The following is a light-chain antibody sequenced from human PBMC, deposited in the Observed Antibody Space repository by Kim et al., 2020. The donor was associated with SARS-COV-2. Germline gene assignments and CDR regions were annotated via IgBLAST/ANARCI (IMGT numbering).Light chain of an antibody. J-gene: IGKJ4*01. Sequence: ASAPGGITTPSRRASQSGNSSDWAWYRQKPGQAPRLFSDGASSRATGIRDRVSGSGSEIDFTISSSKLEPEDIAVYYWQENGRLSFGGGTKVDIK. V-gene: IGKV3-20*01. CDR2: GAS. CDR1: QSGNSSD. CDR3: QENGRLS.